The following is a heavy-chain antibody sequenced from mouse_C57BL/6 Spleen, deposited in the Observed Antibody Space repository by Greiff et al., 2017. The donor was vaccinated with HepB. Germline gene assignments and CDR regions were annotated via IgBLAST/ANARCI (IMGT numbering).Heavy chain of an antibody. Sequence: VQLQQPGTELVKPGASVKLSCKASGYTFTSYWMHWVKQRPGQGLEWIGNINPSNGGTNYNEKFKSKATLTVDKSSSTAYMQLSSLTSEDSAVYYCASASALSSPWIAYWGQGTLVTVSA. CDR3: ASASALSSPWIAY. CDR2: INPSNGGT. J-gene: IGHJ3*01. D-gene: IGHD3-2*02. CDR1: GYTFTSYW. V-gene: IGHV1-53*01.